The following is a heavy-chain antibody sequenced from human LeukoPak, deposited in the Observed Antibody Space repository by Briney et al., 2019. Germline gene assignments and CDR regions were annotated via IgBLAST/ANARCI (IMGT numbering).Heavy chain of an antibody. J-gene: IGHJ4*02. CDR1: GFPVSGYG. V-gene: IGHV3-30*02. Sequence: GGSLSLSCVASGFPVSGYGMHWVRQAPGKGLQWVTYISYDGSNKFYADSVKGRFTISREDSKNTLFLQMNSLRVEDTAISYCARNYYDSSNYYSGLDYWGQGTLVTVSS. CDR3: ARNYYDSSNYYSGLDY. D-gene: IGHD3-22*01. CDR2: ISYDGSNK.